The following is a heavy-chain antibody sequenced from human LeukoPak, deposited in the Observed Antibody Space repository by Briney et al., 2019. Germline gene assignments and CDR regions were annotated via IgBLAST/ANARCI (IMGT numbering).Heavy chain of an antibody. D-gene: IGHD2-2*02. CDR2: IQYDGSNK. CDR1: GFTFSSYG. CDR3: AKVVVPAAIFGAFDI. J-gene: IGHJ3*02. Sequence: GGSLRLSCAASGFTFSSYGMHWVRQAPGKGPEWVAFIQYDGSNKYYADSVKGRFTISRDNSKNTLYLQMNSLRPEDTAVYYCAKVVVPAAIFGAFDIWGQGTMVTVSS. V-gene: IGHV3-30*02.